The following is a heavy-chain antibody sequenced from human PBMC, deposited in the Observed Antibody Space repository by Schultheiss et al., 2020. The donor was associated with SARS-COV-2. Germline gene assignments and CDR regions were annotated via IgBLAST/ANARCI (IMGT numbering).Heavy chain of an antibody. D-gene: IGHD3-10*01. CDR2: IYPGDSDT. Sequence: GGSLRLSCKGSGYSFTSYWIGWVRQMPGKGLEWMGNIYPGDSDTRYSPSFQGQVTISADKSISTAYLEWSSLKASDTAMYYCASIPSRPYYGSGSYMVRFNTWGQGTLVTVAS. J-gene: IGHJ5*02. CDR1: GYSFTSYW. V-gene: IGHV5-51*01. CDR3: ASIPSRPYYGSGSYMVRFNT.